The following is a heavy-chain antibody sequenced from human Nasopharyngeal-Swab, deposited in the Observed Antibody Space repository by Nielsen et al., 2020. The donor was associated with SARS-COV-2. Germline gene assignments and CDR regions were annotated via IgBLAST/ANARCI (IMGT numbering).Heavy chain of an antibody. CDR2: DYSGNSDI. D-gene: IGHD5-24*01. V-gene: IGHV5-51*01. Sequence: GSLHISCMPSWYSFVNHWVGWIRQKPRKSRVWMGVDYSGNSDIAYSPSFPGQVTIAADKAINTTYLQLNSLRASDSAMYFWARRAARDGYNYEVDPWGQGSLVTVS. CDR1: WYSFVNHW. J-gene: IGHJ5*02. CDR3: ARRAARDGYNYEVDP.